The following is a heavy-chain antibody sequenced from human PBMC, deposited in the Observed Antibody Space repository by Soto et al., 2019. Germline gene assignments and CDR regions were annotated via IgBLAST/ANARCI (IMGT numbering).Heavy chain of an antibody. CDR2: INTVNGNT. J-gene: IGHJ6*02. CDR3: ARARPIVPAAIYYYYGMDV. V-gene: IGHV1-3*04. CDR1: RYSFPTYA. Sequence: ASVKVSCKASRYSFPTYAIHWVRQAPGQRLQWMGWINTVNGNTHYSQKFQGRVTITRDTSASTAYMELSSLRSEDTAVYYCARARPIVPAAIYYYYGMDVWGQGTTVTVSS. D-gene: IGHD2-2*02.